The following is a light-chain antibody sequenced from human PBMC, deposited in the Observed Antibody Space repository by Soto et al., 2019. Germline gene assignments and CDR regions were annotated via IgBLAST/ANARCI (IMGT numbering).Light chain of an antibody. Sequence: DIQMTQSPSSLSASVGDRVTITCRSSQTISTYLQWFHQKPGKAPNLLIYDASSLQTRVPSRFSGSGSGTDFTLTISSLQPEDFGTYYCQQTYSNFVSFGGGTRVEMK. CDR2: DAS. CDR3: QQTYSNFVS. V-gene: IGKV1-39*01. J-gene: IGKJ4*01. CDR1: QTISTY.